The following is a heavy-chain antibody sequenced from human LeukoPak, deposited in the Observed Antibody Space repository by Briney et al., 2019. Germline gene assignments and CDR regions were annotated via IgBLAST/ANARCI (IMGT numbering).Heavy chain of an antibody. CDR2: ISPSDGTT. D-gene: IGHD6-13*01. CDR1: GYTFTSYY. J-gene: IGHJ5*02. CDR3: ARDQRGSSSWESFFDH. V-gene: IGHV1-46*01. Sequence: GASVKVSCKASGYTFTSYYMHWVRQAPGQGLEWMGIISPSDGTTSYAQSFQGRVTMTRDMSTSTVFMELSTLRSEDTAIYYCARDQRGSSSWESFFDHWGQGTLVTVSS.